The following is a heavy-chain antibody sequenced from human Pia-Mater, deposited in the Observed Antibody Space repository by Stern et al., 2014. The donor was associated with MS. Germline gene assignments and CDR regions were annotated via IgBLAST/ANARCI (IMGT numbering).Heavy chain of an antibody. CDR2: IYPGDSEP. CDR1: GFKFSIYW. J-gene: IGHJ4*02. CDR3: ARQTTAWASDV. D-gene: IGHD1-14*01. Sequence: VQLVQSGAELIRPGESLKISCKGSGFKFSIYWIAWGRQMPGKGLEWMGIIYPGDSEPRYSPSFHGQVTLSADKSTSPAYLQWSSLNASDTAMYFCARQTTAWASDVWGQGTLVTVSS. V-gene: IGHV5-51*01.